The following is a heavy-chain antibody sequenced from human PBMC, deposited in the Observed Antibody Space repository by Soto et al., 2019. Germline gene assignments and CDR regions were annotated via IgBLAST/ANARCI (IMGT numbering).Heavy chain of an antibody. CDR3: AKGPYGDYPRVGWYFDL. CDR2: ISGSGGST. D-gene: IGHD4-17*01. Sequence: GGSLRLSCAASGFTFSSYAMSWVRQAPGKGLEWVSAISGSGGSTYYADSVKGRFTISRDNSKNTLYLQMNSLRAEDTAVYYCAKGPYGDYPRVGWYFDLWGRGTLVTVSS. J-gene: IGHJ2*01. V-gene: IGHV3-23*01. CDR1: GFTFSSYA.